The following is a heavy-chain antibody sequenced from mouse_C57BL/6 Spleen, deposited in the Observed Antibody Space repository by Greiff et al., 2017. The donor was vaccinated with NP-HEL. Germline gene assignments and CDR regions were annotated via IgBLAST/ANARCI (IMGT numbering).Heavy chain of an antibody. D-gene: IGHD1-1*02. CDR1: GFTFSSYG. J-gene: IGHJ2*01. V-gene: IGHV5-6*01. CDR3: AMHLVYSFDD. Sequence: EVMLVESGGDLVKPGGSLKLSCAASGFTFSSYGMSWVRQTPDKRLEWVATISSGGSYTYYPDSVKGRFTISRDNAKNTLYLQTSSLKSEDTAMYYCAMHLVYSFDDWGKGTTLTVSS. CDR2: ISSGGSYT.